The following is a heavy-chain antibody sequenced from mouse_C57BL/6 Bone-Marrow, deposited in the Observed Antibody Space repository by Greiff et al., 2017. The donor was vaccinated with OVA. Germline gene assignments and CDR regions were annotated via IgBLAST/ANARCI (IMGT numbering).Heavy chain of an antibody. CDR2: IRNRANGYTT. V-gene: IGHV7-3*01. CDR3: ARYGLNY. Sequence: EVHLVESGGGLVQPGGSLSLSCAASGFTFTDYYMSWVRQPPGQALEWLGFIRNRANGYTTAYTASVKGRSINSGDNSQSILYLKMSALRAEESANYCCARYGLNYWGQGTAVTVTS. CDR1: GFTFTDYY. J-gene: IGHJ4*01.